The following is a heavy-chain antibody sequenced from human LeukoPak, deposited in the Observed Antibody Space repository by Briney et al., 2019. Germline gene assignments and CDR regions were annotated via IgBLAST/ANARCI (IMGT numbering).Heavy chain of an antibody. CDR3: ATLKRGYGGYFDL. V-gene: IGHV3-66*04. D-gene: IGHD2-15*01. Sequence: GGSLRLSCAGSGFTVSSNYMTWVLQAPGKGLEWVSVHYTGGTTYYADSVRGRFTISRDNSMNTVYLQMSRLRDEDTAVYYCATLKRGYGGYFDLWGRGTLVTVSS. CDR1: GFTVSSNY. CDR2: HYTGGTT. J-gene: IGHJ2*01.